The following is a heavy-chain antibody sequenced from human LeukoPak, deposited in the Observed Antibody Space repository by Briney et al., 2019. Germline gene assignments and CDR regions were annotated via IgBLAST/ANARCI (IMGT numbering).Heavy chain of an antibody. J-gene: IGHJ1*01. D-gene: IGHD2-21*02. CDR1: GGSISSYY. V-gene: IGHV4-59*01. Sequence: SETLSLTCTVSGGSISSYYWSWIRQPPGKGLEWIGYIYYSGSTNYNPSLKSRVTISVDTSKNQFSLKLSSVTAADTAVYYCAREEIDLVTGPGGFQHWGQGTLATVSS. CDR3: AREEIDLVTGPGGFQH. CDR2: IYYSGST.